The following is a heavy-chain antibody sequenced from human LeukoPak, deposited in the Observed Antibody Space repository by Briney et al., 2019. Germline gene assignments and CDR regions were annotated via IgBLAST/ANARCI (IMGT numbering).Heavy chain of an antibody. J-gene: IGHJ4*02. D-gene: IGHD3-22*01. Sequence: GGSLRLSCAASGFTFDDYGMSWVRQAPGKGLEWVSVIYSGGSTYYADSVKGRFTISRDNSKNTLYLQMNSLRAEDTAVYYCAALYYDSSGYRDYWGQGTLVTVSS. V-gene: IGHV3-66*01. CDR2: IYSGGST. CDR1: GFTFDDYG. CDR3: AALYYDSSGYRDY.